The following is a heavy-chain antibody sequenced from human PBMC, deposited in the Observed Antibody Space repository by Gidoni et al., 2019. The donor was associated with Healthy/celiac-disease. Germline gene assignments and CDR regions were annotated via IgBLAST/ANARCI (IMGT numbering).Heavy chain of an antibody. Sequence: EVQLVQSGAEVQKPGESLRISWKGSGSSFTSYWISWVRQMPGKGLAWMGRIDPSDSYTNYGPSFQGHVTISADKSISTAYLQWSSLKASDTAMYYCASLGTERTGSIDYWGQGTLVTVSS. CDR2: IDPSDSYT. CDR1: GSSFTSYW. J-gene: IGHJ4*02. CDR3: ASLGTERTGSIDY. V-gene: IGHV5-10-1*01. D-gene: IGHD1-26*01.